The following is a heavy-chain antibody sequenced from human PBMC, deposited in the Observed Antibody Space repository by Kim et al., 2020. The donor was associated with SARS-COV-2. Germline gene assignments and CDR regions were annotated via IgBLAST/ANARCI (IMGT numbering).Heavy chain of an antibody. J-gene: IGHJ2*01. CDR2: INHSGST. D-gene: IGHD4-17*01. CDR3: ARGIRTYGDYWYFDL. V-gene: IGHV4-34*01. CDR1: GGSFSGYY. Sequence: SETLSLTCAVYGGSFSGYYWSWIRQPPGKGLEWIGEINHSGSTNYNPSLKSRVTISVDTSKNQFSLKLSSVTAADTAVYYCARGIRTYGDYWYFDLWGRGTLVTVSS.